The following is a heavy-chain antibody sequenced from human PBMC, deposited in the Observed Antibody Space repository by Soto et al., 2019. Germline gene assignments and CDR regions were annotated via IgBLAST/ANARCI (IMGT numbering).Heavy chain of an antibody. V-gene: IGHV3-21*01. D-gene: IGHD5-12*01. CDR3: AKDNGYDAASLDY. J-gene: IGHJ4*02. CDR1: TFTFSTYS. Sequence: EVQLVESGGGLVKPGGSLRLSCAASTFTFSTYSMYWVRQAPGKGLEWVSSISSSSSSIYYADSLRGRFTISRDNAKNSLYLQMNSRGAEDTAMYYCAKDNGYDAASLDYWGQGTPVTVSS. CDR2: ISSSSSSI.